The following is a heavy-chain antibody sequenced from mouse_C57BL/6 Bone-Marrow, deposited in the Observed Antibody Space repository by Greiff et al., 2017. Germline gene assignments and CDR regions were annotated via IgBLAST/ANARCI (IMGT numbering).Heavy chain of an antibody. CDR2: IDPSDSET. V-gene: IGHV1-52*01. D-gene: IGHD3-2*02. CDR3: ARRQSSSGYTLDY. CDR1: GYTFTSYW. Sequence: VQLQQPGAELVRPGSSVKLSCKASGYTFTSYWMHWVKQRPIQGLEWIGNIDPSDSETHYNQKFKDKATLTVDKSSSTAYMQLSSLTSEDSAVYYCARRQSSSGYTLDYWGQGTTLTVSS. J-gene: IGHJ2*01.